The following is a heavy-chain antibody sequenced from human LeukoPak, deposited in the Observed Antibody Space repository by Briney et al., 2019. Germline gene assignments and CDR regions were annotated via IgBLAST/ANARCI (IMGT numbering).Heavy chain of an antibody. D-gene: IGHD5-18*01. Sequence: SETLSLTCTVSGGSISHYYWSWIRQPPGKGLEWIGYIYYSGSTNYNPSLKSRVTISVDTSKNQFSLKLSSVTAADTAVYYCARGRGYSYGFGAFDIWGQGTMVTVSS. CDR3: ARGRGYSYGFGAFDI. J-gene: IGHJ3*02. CDR2: IYYSGST. V-gene: IGHV4-59*01. CDR1: GGSISHYY.